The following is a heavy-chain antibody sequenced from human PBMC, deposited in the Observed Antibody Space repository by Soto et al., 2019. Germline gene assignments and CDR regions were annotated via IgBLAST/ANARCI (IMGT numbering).Heavy chain of an antibody. Sequence: PGESLTISCKGSGYSFTSYWIGWVRQMPGKGLEWMGIIYPGDSDTRYSPSFQGQVTISADKSISTAYLQWSSLKASDTAMYYCARLSYSSSRYYYYGMDVWGQGTTVTVSS. V-gene: IGHV5-51*01. CDR2: IYPGDSDT. CDR3: ARLSYSSSRYYYYGMDV. D-gene: IGHD6-13*01. J-gene: IGHJ6*02. CDR1: GYSFTSYW.